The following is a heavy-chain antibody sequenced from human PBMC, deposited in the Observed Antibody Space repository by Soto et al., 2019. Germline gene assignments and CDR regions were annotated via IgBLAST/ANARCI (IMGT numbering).Heavy chain of an antibody. Sequence: QVQVVESGGGLVKPGGSLRLSCAASGFTFSDYYMSWIRQAPGKGLEWVSFISRSSDSTRYADSVKGRFTISRDNAKNSLYLQLNSRSAEDTAVYDCARGGVKGTTSRGQVYNWGQGTLVTVSS. J-gene: IGHJ4*02. CDR2: ISRSSDST. CDR1: GFTFSDYY. V-gene: IGHV3-11*06. D-gene: IGHD1-7*01. CDR3: ARGGVKGTTSRGQVYN.